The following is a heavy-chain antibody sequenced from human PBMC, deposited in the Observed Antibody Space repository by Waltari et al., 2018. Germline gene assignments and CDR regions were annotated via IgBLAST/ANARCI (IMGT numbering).Heavy chain of an antibody. V-gene: IGHV3-53*01. CDR1: GFTVSSNN. J-gene: IGHJ3*02. CDR2: IYSGGST. Sequence: EVQLVESGGGLIQPGGSLRLSCAASGFTVSSNNMSWARPAPGKGLEWVSVIYSGGSTYYADSVKGRFTISRDNSKNTLYLQMNSLRAEDTAVYYCARGPGGVIVTGWAFDIWGQGTMVTVSS. CDR3: ARGPGGVIVTGWAFDI. D-gene: IGHD3-16*02.